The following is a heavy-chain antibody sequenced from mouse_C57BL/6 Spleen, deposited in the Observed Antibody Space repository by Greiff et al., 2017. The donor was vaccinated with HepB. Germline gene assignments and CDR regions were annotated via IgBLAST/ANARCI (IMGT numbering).Heavy chain of an antibody. D-gene: IGHD1-1*01. CDR3: ASYYYGSSYPYYFDY. Sequence: VQLKESGAELVKPGASVKLSCTASGFNIKDYYMHWVKQRTEQGLEWIGRIDPEDGETKYAPKFQGKATITADTSSNTAYLQLSSLTSEDTAVYYCASYYYGSSYPYYFDYWGQGTTLTVSS. V-gene: IGHV14-2*01. CDR2: IDPEDGET. J-gene: IGHJ2*01. CDR1: GFNIKDYY.